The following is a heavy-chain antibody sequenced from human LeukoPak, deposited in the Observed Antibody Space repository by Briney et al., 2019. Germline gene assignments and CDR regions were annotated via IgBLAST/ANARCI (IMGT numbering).Heavy chain of an antibody. J-gene: IGHJ4*02. CDR2: ISGSGGST. CDR1: GFTFSSYA. D-gene: IGHD3-16*02. Sequence: GGSLRLSCAASGFTFSSYAMSWVHQAPGKGLEWVSAISGSGGSTYYADSVKGRFTISRDNSKNTLYLQMNSLRAEDTALYYCAKDLIEPGHYLDYWGQGALVTVSS. CDR3: AKDLIEPGHYLDY. V-gene: IGHV3-23*01.